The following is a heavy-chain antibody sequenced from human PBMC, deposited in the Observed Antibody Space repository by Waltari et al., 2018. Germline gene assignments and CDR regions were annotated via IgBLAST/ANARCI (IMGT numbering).Heavy chain of an antibody. J-gene: IGHJ6*03. V-gene: IGHV1-2*02. D-gene: IGHD3-10*01. Sequence: QVQLVQSGAEVKKPGASVQVSCKASGYTFTGHYIHWVRQAPGQGLEWMGWINPNNGDTNYAQKFQGRVTMTRDTSISTAFMELTGLRSDDTAVYYCARVSMVRGINYYYYMDVWGKGTTVSVSS. CDR3: ARVSMVRGINYYYYMDV. CDR2: INPNNGDT. CDR1: GYTFTGHY.